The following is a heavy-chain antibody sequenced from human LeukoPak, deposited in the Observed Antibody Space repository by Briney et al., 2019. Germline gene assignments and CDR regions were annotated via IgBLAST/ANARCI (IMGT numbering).Heavy chain of an antibody. Sequence: PGGSLRLSCAASGFTFSSYAMSWVRQVPGKGLEWVSGIRGSGGSTYYADSVKGRFTISRDNSKNTLYLQMNSLRAEDTAVYYCVKIPVESYYGSSRLSPVDYWGQGTLVTVSS. J-gene: IGHJ4*02. CDR2: IRGSGGST. CDR1: GFTFSSYA. D-gene: IGHD3-22*01. V-gene: IGHV3-23*01. CDR3: VKIPVESYYGSSRLSPVDY.